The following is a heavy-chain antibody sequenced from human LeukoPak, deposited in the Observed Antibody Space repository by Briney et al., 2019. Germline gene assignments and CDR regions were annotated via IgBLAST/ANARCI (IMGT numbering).Heavy chain of an antibody. J-gene: IGHJ5*02. D-gene: IGHD3-10*01. V-gene: IGHV3-30*18. Sequence: GGSLRLSCAASGFTFISYGMHWVRQAPGKGLEWVAVISYDASNKYYVDSVKGRFTISRDNSKNTLYLQMNSLRAEDTAVYYCAKFTYYYGSGRVMGEFDPWGQGTLVTVSS. CDR1: GFTFISYG. CDR2: ISYDASNK. CDR3: AKFTYYYGSGRVMGEFDP.